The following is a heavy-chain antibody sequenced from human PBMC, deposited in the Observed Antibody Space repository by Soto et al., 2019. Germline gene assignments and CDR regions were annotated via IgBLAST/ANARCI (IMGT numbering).Heavy chain of an antibody. CDR1: GGSFSGYY. CDR2: INHSGST. J-gene: IGHJ6*02. CDR3: ARGGGTMVRGVLYYYGMDV. V-gene: IGHV4-34*01. Sequence: SETLSLTCAVYGGSFSGYYWSWIRQPPGKGLEWIGEINHSGSTNYNPSLKSRVTISVDTSKNQFSLKLSSVTAADTAVYYCARGGGTMVRGVLYYYGMDVWAKGPRSPSP. D-gene: IGHD3-10*01.